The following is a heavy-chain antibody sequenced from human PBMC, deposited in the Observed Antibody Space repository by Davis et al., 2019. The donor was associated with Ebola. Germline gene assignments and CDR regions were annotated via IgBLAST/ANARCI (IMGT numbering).Heavy chain of an antibody. CDR1: GFTVSSNY. Sequence: LSLTCAASGFTVSSNYMSWVRQAPGKGLEWVSVIYSGGRTYYADSVTGRFTISRDNSKNTLYIQMNSLRAEDTAVYYCARDRPLGYCSGGSCYDYYYGMDVWGQGTTVTVSS. J-gene: IGHJ6*02. CDR2: IYSGGRT. D-gene: IGHD2-15*01. CDR3: ARDRPLGYCSGGSCYDYYYGMDV. V-gene: IGHV3-53*01.